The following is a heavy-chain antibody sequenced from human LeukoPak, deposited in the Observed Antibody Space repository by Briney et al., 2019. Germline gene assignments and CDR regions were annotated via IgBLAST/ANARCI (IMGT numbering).Heavy chain of an antibody. D-gene: IGHD3-22*01. J-gene: IGHJ6*02. V-gene: IGHV1-18*01. CDR1: GYTFNSYG. Sequence: ASVKVSCKASGYTFNSYGISWVRQAPGQGLEWMGWISPYRGDTEYAQKIQGRVSMTTDTSTSTAYMELRSLRSDDTAVYYCARHVLIVGGRYGMDVWGQGTTVTVSS. CDR2: ISPYRGDT. CDR3: ARHVLIVGGRYGMDV.